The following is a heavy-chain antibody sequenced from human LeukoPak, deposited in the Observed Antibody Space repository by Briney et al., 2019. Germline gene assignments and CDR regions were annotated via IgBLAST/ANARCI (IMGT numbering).Heavy chain of an antibody. CDR3: ARGDDILTGYPSDY. CDR1: GYTFTSYG. CDR2: TSAYNGNT. J-gene: IGHJ4*02. D-gene: IGHD3-9*01. V-gene: IGHV1-18*01. Sequence: GASVKVSCKASGYTFTSYGISWLRQAPGQGLEWMGWTSAYNGNTNYAQKLQGRVTMTTDTSTSTAYMELRSLRSDDTAVYYCARGDDILTGYPSDYWGQGTLVTVSS.